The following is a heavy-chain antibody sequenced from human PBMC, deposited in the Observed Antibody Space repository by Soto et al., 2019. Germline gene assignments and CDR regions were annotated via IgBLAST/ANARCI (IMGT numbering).Heavy chain of an antibody. J-gene: IGHJ4*02. Sequence: EVQLVESGGGLVKPGGSLRLSCAASGFTFSSYSMSWVRQAPGKGLEWVSSMSGDSVHIYYADPVKGRFTISRDNAKNSLYLQMNSLRAEDTAVYYCARTDRGQYCSGGTCLLYWGQGTLVTVSS. CDR3: ARTDRGQYCSGGTCLLY. CDR1: GFTFSSYS. CDR2: MSGDSVHI. V-gene: IGHV3-21*01. D-gene: IGHD2-15*01.